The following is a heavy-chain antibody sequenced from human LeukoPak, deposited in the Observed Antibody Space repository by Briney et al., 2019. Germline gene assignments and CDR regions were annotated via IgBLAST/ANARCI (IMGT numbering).Heavy chain of an antibody. CDR1: GFTFSSYS. Sequence: GGSLRLSCAASGFTFSSYSMNWVRQAPGKGLEWVSPISSSSGYIYYADSVKGRFTISRDNAKNSLYLQMNSLRAEDTAVYYCARDGDCSSTSCYNFVLGYYYYGMDVWGQGTTVTVSS. V-gene: IGHV3-21*01. D-gene: IGHD2-2*02. CDR2: ISSSSGYI. J-gene: IGHJ6*02. CDR3: ARDGDCSSTSCYNFVLGYYYYGMDV.